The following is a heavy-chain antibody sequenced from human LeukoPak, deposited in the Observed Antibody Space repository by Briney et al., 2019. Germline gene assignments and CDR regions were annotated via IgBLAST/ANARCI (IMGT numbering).Heavy chain of an antibody. CDR3: ASENSSGWAFDY. Sequence: PSETLSLTCTVSGGSISSSSYYWGWIRQPPGKGLEWIGYIYYSGSTNYNPSLKSRVTISVDTSKNQFSLKLSSVTAADTAVYYCASENSSGWAFDYWGQGTLVTVSS. CDR1: GGSISSSSYY. D-gene: IGHD6-19*01. J-gene: IGHJ4*02. CDR2: IYYSGST. V-gene: IGHV4-61*05.